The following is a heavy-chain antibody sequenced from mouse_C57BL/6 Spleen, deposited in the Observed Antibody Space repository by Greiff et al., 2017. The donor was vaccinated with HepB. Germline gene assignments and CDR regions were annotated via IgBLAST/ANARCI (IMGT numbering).Heavy chain of an antibody. Sequence: EVMLVESGGDLVKPGGSLKLSCAASGFTFSSYGMSWVRQTPDKRLEWVATISSGGSYTYYPDSVKGRFTISRDNAKNTLYLQMSSLKSEDTAMYYCARQDYDYSSWFAYWGQGTLVTVSA. J-gene: IGHJ3*01. D-gene: IGHD2-4*01. CDR1: GFTFSSYG. V-gene: IGHV5-6*01. CDR3: ARQDYDYSSWFAY. CDR2: ISSGGSYT.